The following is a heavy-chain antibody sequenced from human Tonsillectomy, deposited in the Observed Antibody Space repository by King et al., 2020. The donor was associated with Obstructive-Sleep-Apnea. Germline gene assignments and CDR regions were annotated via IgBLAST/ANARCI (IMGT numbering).Heavy chain of an antibody. CDR2: IYYSGST. Sequence: QLQESGPGLVKPSETLSLTCTVSGGSITSSSYYWGWIRQPPGKGLEWIGSIYYSGSTYYNQSLKSRVTISVDTSKNQFSLRLSSVTAADTAVYYCARVGGDWYFDLWGRGTLVTVSS. V-gene: IGHV4-39*07. J-gene: IGHJ2*01. D-gene: IGHD2-15*01. CDR3: ARVGGDWYFDL. CDR1: GGSITSSSYY.